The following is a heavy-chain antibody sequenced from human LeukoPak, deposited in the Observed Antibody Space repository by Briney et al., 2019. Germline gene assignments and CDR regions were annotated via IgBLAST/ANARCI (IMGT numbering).Heavy chain of an antibody. CDR2: VDTSSTTM. J-gene: IGHJ5*01. V-gene: IGHV3-48*04. CDR3: ARDNWVDC. Sequence: GGSLRLSCAASGLTFSKYSMTWVRQAPGKGLEWVSFVDTSSTTMYYTDSVKGRFTISRDNAKNSLYLQMNGLKVEDTAIYYCARDNWVDCWGQGTLVTVSS. CDR1: GLTFSKYS.